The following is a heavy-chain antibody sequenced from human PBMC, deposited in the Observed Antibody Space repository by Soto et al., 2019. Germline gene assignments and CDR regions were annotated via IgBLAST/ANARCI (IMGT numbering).Heavy chain of an antibody. J-gene: IGHJ6*02. Sequence: ASVKVSCKASGYTFTSDGISWVRQAPGQVLEWMELISAYNGNTNYAQKLQGRVTITTDTSTSTAYMELRSLRSDDTAVYYCERDGSGYDYDRSGYYEVYYYGMDVWGQGTTVTVSS. CDR3: ERDGSGYDYDRSGYYEVYYYGMDV. D-gene: IGHD3-22*01. V-gene: IGHV1-18*01. CDR1: GYTFTSDG. CDR2: ISAYNGNT.